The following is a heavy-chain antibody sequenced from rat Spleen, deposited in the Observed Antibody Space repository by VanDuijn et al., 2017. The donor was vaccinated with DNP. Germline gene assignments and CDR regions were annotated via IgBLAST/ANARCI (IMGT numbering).Heavy chain of an antibody. CDR3: ATGHFDY. CDR2: ISPSGGST. J-gene: IGHJ2*01. Sequence: EVQLVESGGGLVQPGRSLKLSCAASGFTFSNYGMHWIRQAPTKGLEWVASISPSGGSTYYRDSVKGRVTISRDNAKSTLYRQMDSLRSEDTATYYCATGHFDYWGQGVMVTVSS. CDR1: GFTFSNYG. V-gene: IGHV5-19*01.